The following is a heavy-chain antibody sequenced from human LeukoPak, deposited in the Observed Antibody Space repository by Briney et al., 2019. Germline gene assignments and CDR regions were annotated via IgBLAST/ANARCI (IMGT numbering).Heavy chain of an antibody. CDR3: ARPRQWLVAFDI. CDR1: GGSISSSSYY. D-gene: IGHD6-19*01. Sequence: PSETLSLTCTVSGGSISSSSYYWGWIRQPPGKGLEWIGSIYYSGSTYYNPSLKSRVTISVDTSKNQFSLKLSSVTAADTAVYYCARPRQWLVAFDIWGQGTMATVSS. CDR2: IYYSGST. V-gene: IGHV4-39*01. J-gene: IGHJ3*02.